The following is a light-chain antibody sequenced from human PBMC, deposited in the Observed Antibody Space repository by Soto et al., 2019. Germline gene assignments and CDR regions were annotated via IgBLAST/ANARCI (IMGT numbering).Light chain of an antibody. CDR1: QSVSSSY. CDR2: GAS. Sequence: ENVLTQSPGTLSLSPGERATLSCRASQSVSSSYLAWYQQNPGQAPRLLIYGASSRATGIPDRFSGSGSGTDFTLTISRLEPEDFAVYYCQQYGSSPTWTFGQGTKVEIK. J-gene: IGKJ1*01. V-gene: IGKV3-20*01. CDR3: QQYGSSPTWT.